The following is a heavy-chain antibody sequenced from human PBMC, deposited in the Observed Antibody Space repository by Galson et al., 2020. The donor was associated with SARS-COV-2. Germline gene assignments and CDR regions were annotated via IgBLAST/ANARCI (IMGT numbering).Heavy chain of an antibody. CDR3: AKDRAGSLTLLDAFDI. CDR1: GFSFNTYG. J-gene: IGHJ3*02. D-gene: IGHD2-15*01. V-gene: IGHV3-30*02. Sequence: GGSLRLSCAASGFSFNTYGMHWVRQAPGKGLEWAAFIRYDGSNKYYADSVKGRFTVSRDNSKNTLYLQMNSLRAEDTAVYYCAKDRAGSLTLLDAFDIWGQGTMVTVSS. CDR2: IRYDGSNK.